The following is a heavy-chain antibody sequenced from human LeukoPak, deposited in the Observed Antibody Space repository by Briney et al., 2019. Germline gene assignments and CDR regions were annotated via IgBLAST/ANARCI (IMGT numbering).Heavy chain of an antibody. Sequence: PSETLSLTCTVSGASINNNFWTWIRQPPGKGLEWIGYVYYSGSTGYNPSLKSRVTISVDTSKNQFSLNLSSVTAADTAVYYCARSFDSRGYYYYGMDVWGQGITVTVSS. V-gene: IGHV4-59*01. CDR2: VYYSGST. J-gene: IGHJ6*02. CDR3: ARSFDSRGYYYYGMDV. D-gene: IGHD3-22*01. CDR1: GASINNNF.